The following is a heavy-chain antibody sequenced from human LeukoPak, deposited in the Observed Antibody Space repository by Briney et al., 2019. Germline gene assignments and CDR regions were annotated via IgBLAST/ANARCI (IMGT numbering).Heavy chain of an antibody. J-gene: IGHJ5*02. CDR1: GYTFTSYG. V-gene: IGHV1-18*01. D-gene: IGHD3-22*01. Sequence: ASVKVSCKASGYTFTSYGISWVRQAPGQGLEWMGWISAYNGNTNYAQKLQGRATMTTDTSTSTAYMELRSLRSDDTAVYYCARVPNSYDSSSSYNWFDPWGQGTLVTVSS. CDR2: ISAYNGNT. CDR3: ARVPNSYDSSSSYNWFDP.